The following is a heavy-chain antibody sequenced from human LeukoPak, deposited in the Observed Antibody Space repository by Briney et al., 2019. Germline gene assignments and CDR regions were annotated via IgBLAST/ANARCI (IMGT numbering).Heavy chain of an antibody. CDR3: ARPYSSSHDDY. Sequence: SVKVSCKASGGTFSSYAISWVRQAPGQGLEWMGRIIPILGIANYAQEFQGRVTITADKSTSTAYMELSSLRSEDTAVYYCARPYSSSHDDYWGQGTLVTVSS. D-gene: IGHD6-6*01. CDR1: GGTFSSYA. CDR2: IIPILGIA. J-gene: IGHJ4*02. V-gene: IGHV1-69*04.